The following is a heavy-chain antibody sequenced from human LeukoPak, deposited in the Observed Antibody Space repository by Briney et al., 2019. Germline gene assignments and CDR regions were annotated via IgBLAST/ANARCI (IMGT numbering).Heavy chain of an antibody. Sequence: GASVKVSCKASGYTFTDYYIHWVRQASGQGPEWMGWINPSSGGTNYAQKFQGRVTMTRDTSIITAYMELSGLRSDDTAVYYCARGDIAAPGVSWFDPWGQETLVTVSS. V-gene: IGHV1-2*02. D-gene: IGHD6-13*01. CDR1: GYTFTDYY. CDR2: INPSSGGT. CDR3: ARGDIAAPGVSWFDP. J-gene: IGHJ5*02.